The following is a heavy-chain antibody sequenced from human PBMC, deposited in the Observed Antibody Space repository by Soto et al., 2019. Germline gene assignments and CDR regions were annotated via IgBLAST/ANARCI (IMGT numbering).Heavy chain of an antibody. Sequence: QVQLVESAGGVVQPGRSLRLSCAASAFTFSNYGMHWVSQAPGKGLEWVAVIWSEGTNKYYADSVKGRFTISRDNSKNTLYLQMNSLRAEDTAVYYCARDRQYCSGGSCYTMIDYWGQGTLVTVSS. J-gene: IGHJ4*02. D-gene: IGHD2-15*01. CDR2: IWSEGTNK. CDR1: AFTFSNYG. V-gene: IGHV3-33*01. CDR3: ARDRQYCSGGSCYTMIDY.